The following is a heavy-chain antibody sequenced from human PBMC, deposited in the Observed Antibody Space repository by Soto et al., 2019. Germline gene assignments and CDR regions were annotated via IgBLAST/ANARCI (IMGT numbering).Heavy chain of an antibody. CDR3: ARDIDMDIVVEVAATAPGY. J-gene: IGHJ4*02. D-gene: IGHD2-15*01. CDR1: GYTFTGYY. Sequence: ASVKVSCKASGYTFTGYYMHWVRQAPGQGLEWMGWINPNSGGTNYAQKLQGRVTMTRDPSISTAYLELSRLRSDDTAVYYCARDIDMDIVVEVAATAPGYWGQGTLVTVSS. V-gene: IGHV1-2*02. CDR2: INPNSGGT.